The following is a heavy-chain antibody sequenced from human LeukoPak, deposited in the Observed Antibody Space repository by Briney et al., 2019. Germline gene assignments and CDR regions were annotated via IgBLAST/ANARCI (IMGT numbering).Heavy chain of an antibody. Sequence: GGSLRLSCAASGFTFSSYEMHWVRQAPGKGLEYVSAISSNGDSTYYANFVKGRFIISRDNSKNTLYLQMGSLRPEDMAVNYCARDRPGDVWGEGTTVTVSS. CDR3: ARDRPGDV. CDR1: GFTFSSYE. V-gene: IGHV3-64*01. CDR2: ISSNGDST. J-gene: IGHJ6*04.